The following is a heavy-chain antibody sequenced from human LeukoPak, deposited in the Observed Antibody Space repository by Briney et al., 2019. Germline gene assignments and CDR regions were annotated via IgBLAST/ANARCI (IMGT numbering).Heavy chain of an antibody. Sequence: GGSLRLSCAASGFTFSSYSMNWVRQAPGKGLEWVGFIRTKAYGGTTEYAASVKGRFTISRDDTKSIAYLQMNSLRTADTAVYYCSRDRYSVTWSETFDYWGQGTQVTVSS. V-gene: IGHV3-49*04. CDR3: SRDRYSVTWSETFDY. J-gene: IGHJ4*02. CDR1: GFTFSSYS. D-gene: IGHD6-13*01. CDR2: IRTKAYGGTT.